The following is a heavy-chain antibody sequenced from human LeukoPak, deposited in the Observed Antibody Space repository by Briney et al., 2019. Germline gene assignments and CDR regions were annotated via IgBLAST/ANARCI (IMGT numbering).Heavy chain of an antibody. CDR2: ISLTATT. V-gene: IGHV4-38-2*02. D-gene: IGHD4-23*01. CDR3: ARGYGGNVDY. J-gene: IGHJ4*02. Sequence: ECISNISLTATTYYTPSLKSRITISGDTYKNQFSLKLSSVTAADTAMYYCARGYGGNVDYWGQGTLVTVSS.